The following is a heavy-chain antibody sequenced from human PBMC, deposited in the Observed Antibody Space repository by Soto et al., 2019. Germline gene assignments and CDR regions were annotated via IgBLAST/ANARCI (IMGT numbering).Heavy chain of an antibody. Sequence: GGSLRLSCAASGFTFSSYAMHWVRQAPGKGLEWVAVISYDGSNKYYADSVKGRFTISRDSSKNTLYLQMNSLRAEDTAVYYCARDRCSGGSCYYWDYYYYGMDVCGQGTTVTVSS. D-gene: IGHD2-15*01. J-gene: IGHJ6*02. CDR2: ISYDGSNK. CDR1: GFTFSSYA. CDR3: ARDRCSGGSCYYWDYYYYGMDV. V-gene: IGHV3-30-3*01.